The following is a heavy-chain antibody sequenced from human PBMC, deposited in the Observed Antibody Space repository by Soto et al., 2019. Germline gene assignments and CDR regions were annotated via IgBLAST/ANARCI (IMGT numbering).Heavy chain of an antibody. V-gene: IGHV3-9*01. CDR1: GFTLDDYA. Sequence: QPGGSLRLSCAASGFTLDDYAMHWVRQVPGKGLEWVSGINWNSGSIGYGDSVKGRFAISRDNAKNSLHLQMNSLSAEDTAFYYCVKDESINWYSGHFRHWGQGTLVTVSS. J-gene: IGHJ1*01. CDR3: VKDESINWYSGHFRH. D-gene: IGHD6-13*01. CDR2: INWNSGSI.